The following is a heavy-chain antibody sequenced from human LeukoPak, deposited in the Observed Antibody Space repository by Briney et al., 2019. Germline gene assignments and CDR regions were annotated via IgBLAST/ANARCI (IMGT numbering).Heavy chain of an antibody. CDR3: AKRGTIQTKEFDY. V-gene: IGHV3-23*01. CDR2: ISTNGDYT. J-gene: IGHJ4*02. Sequence: GRSLRLSCAASGFTFSSSAMNWVRQAPGKGLEWVSIISTNGDYTYYADSVKGRFTISRDNSKNTLYLQMNSLRAEDTALYYCAKRGTIQTKEFDYWGQGTLVTVSS. D-gene: IGHD1-7*01. CDR1: GFTFSSSA.